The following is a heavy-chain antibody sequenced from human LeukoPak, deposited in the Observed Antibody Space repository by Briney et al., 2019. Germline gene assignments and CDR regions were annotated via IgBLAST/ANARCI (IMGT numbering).Heavy chain of an antibody. V-gene: IGHV1-24*01. CDR2: FDPEDGET. Sequence: ASVKVSCKVSGYTLTELSMHWVRQAPGKGLEWMGGFDPEDGETIYAQKFQGRVTMTEDTSTDTAYMELSSLRYEDTAVYYCAATQRYFDWLSHFDYWGQGTLVTVSS. D-gene: IGHD3-9*01. J-gene: IGHJ4*02. CDR1: GYTLTELS. CDR3: AATQRYFDWLSHFDY.